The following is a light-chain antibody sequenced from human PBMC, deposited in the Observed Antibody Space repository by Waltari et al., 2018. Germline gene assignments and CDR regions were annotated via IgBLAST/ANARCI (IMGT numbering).Light chain of an antibody. CDR1: QSFRTN. J-gene: IGKJ2*01. V-gene: IGKV3-15*01. CDR3: QQYNSWPPYT. CDR2: GAS. Sequence: EIVMTQSQAILSVSPGERATLSCRASQSFRTNVAWYQQNPCQAPRILFYGASTRATDIPTRFSGSGSGTEFTLTISSLQSEDFAIYYCQQYNSWPPYTFGQGTKLEIK.